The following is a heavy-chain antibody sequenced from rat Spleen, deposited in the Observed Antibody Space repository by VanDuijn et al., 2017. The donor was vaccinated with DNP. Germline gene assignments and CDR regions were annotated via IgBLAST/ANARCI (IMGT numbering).Heavy chain of an antibody. CDR1: GFTFSAYY. CDR3: ARRKIYGGYSPHYCDY. D-gene: IGHD1-11*01. CDR2: ISSGGDNT. Sequence: EVQLVESGGGLVQPGRSLKLSCAASGFTFSAYYMAWVRQAPAKGLEWVAYISSGGDNTYYRHSVKGRFTISRENAGDTQYLQMDSLRSEDTATYYCARRKIYGGYSPHYCDYWGQGVMVTVSS. V-gene: IGHV5S13*01. J-gene: IGHJ2*01.